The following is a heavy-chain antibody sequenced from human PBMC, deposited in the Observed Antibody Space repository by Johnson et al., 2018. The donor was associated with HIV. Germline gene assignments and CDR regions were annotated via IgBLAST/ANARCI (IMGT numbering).Heavy chain of an antibody. J-gene: IGHJ3*02. Sequence: QVQVVESGGGLVQPGGSLRLSCAASGFTFSSYAMSWVRQAPGKGLEWVAVISYDGSNKYYADSVKGRFTVSRDNSKNTLYLQMNSLRAEDTALYYCARGAGYYDSSGYSDAFDIWGQGTMVTVSS. CDR1: GFTFSSYA. D-gene: IGHD3-22*01. CDR2: ISYDGSNK. V-gene: IGHV3-30*03. CDR3: ARGAGYYDSSGYSDAFDI.